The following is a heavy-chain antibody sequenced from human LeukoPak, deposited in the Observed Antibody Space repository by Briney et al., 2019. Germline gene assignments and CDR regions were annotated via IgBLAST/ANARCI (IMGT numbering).Heavy chain of an antibody. J-gene: IGHJ6*02. CDR1: GFTLSSYN. V-gene: IGHV3-48*02. CDR2: ITLSSTTI. Sequence: GGSLRLSCVASGFTLSSYNMNWVRQARGKGLEWVSYITLSSTTIYYADSVKGRFTISRDNAKNSLYLQVTSLRDEDTAVYYCARGRSMDVWGQRTTVTVSS. CDR3: ARGRSMDV.